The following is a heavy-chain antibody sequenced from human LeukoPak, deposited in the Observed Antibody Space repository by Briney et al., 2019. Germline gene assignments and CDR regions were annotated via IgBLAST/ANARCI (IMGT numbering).Heavy chain of an antibody. J-gene: IGHJ4*02. Sequence: SETLSLTCTVSGGSISSSSYYWGWIRQPPGKGLEWIGSIYHSGSTYYNPSLKSRVTISVDTSKNQFSLKLSSVTAADTAVYYCARDGLVSVETAKNDYWGQGTLVTVSS. V-gene: IGHV4-39*07. CDR3: ARDGLVSVETAKNDY. D-gene: IGHD6-6*01. CDR1: GGSISSSSYY. CDR2: IYHSGST.